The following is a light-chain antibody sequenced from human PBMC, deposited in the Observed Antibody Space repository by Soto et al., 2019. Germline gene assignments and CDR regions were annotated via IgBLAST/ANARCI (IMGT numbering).Light chain of an antibody. Sequence: EIVMTTSRATVSVAPGESATRSCRASESASSNLAWYQQKPGQAPRLLIYGASTRATGIPARFSGSGSGTDFTLTISSLQSEDFAVYYCQQFQKWPLTFGGGTNVEIK. V-gene: IGKV3-15*01. CDR2: GAS. CDR1: ESASSN. CDR3: QQFQKWPLT. J-gene: IGKJ4*01.